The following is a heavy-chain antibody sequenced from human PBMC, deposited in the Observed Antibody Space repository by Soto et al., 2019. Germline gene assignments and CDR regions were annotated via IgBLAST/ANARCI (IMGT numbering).Heavy chain of an antibody. V-gene: IGHV1-69*12. CDR1: GGTFSSYA. Sequence: QVQLVQSGAEVKKPGSSVKVSCKASGGTFSSYAISWVRQAPGQGLEWMGGIIPIFGTANYAQKFQGRVTITADESTSTAYMELSSLRSEDTAVFYCARERGIRSSWPPAFDYWGQGTLVTVSS. CDR2: IIPIFGTA. CDR3: ARERGIRSSWPPAFDY. J-gene: IGHJ4*02. D-gene: IGHD6-13*01.